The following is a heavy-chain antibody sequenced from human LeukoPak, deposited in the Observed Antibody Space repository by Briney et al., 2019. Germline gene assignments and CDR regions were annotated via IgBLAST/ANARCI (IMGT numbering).Heavy chain of an antibody. CDR1: GFTFSTYG. D-gene: IGHD3-10*01. Sequence: GGSLRLSCAASGFTFSTYGMHWVRQAPGKGLEWVVVISYDGSNKYSADSVKGRFTISRDNSKNTLYLQMNSLRAEDTAVYYCAKWSGSGNYYYYYGMDVWGQGTTVTVSS. J-gene: IGHJ6*02. CDR2: ISYDGSNK. CDR3: AKWSGSGNYYYYYGMDV. V-gene: IGHV3-30*18.